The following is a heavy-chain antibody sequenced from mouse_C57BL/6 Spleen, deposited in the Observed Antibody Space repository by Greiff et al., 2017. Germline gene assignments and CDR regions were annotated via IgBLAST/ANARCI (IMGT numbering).Heavy chain of an antibody. J-gene: IGHJ1*03. D-gene: IGHD2-1*01. V-gene: IGHV1-82*01. CDR1: GYAFSSSW. CDR3: ARLSYGNSYWYFDV. CDR2: IYPGDGDT. Sequence: VQLQQSGPELVKPGASVKISCKASGYAFSSSWMNWVTQRPGKGLEWIGRIYPGDGDTNYNGKVKGKATLTADKSSSTAYMQLSSLTSEDSAVSFCARLSYGNSYWYFDVWGTGATVTVSS.